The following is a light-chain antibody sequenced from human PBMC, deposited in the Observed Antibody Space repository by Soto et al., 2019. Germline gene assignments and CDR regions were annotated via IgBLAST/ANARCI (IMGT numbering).Light chain of an antibody. CDR2: GAS. CDR3: QQYGSSPPLIT. Sequence: EIVLPQSPGALSLSPGESTTLSCRARPSVSSTYLAWHQQNPGQAPRLLIYGASSRATGIPDRFSGSGSRTDFTLTISRLEPEDFAVYYCQQYGSSPPLITFGRGKRLEIK. V-gene: IGKV3-20*01. J-gene: IGKJ5*01. CDR1: PSVSSTY.